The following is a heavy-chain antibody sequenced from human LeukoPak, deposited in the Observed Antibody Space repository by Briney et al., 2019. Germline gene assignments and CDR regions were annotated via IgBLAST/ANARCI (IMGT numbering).Heavy chain of an antibody. CDR3: ARGLSGHKNSLDY. V-gene: IGHV3-74*01. CDR1: GFTFSNYW. CDR2: INTDETTT. D-gene: IGHD1-14*01. Sequence: GGSLRLSCVGSGFTFSNYWMHWVRHAPGKGLVWVSRINTDETTTNYADPVKGRFTISRDNAKNTLYLQMNSLRADDTAAYYCARGLSGHKNSLDYWGQGAPVTVSS. J-gene: IGHJ4*02.